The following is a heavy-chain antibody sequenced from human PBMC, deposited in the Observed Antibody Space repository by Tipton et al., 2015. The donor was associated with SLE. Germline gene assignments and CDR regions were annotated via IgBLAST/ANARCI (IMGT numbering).Heavy chain of an antibody. Sequence: SLRLSCAASGFTFSSYWISWVRQAPGKGLEWVANIREDGSGKFYVDSLKGRFTISRDNAKNSVYLQMNSLRVEDTAVYYCARSNWGWAFDIWGEGTMVTVSS. D-gene: IGHD7-27*01. V-gene: IGHV3-7*01. CDR2: IREDGSGK. J-gene: IGHJ3*02. CDR3: ARSNWGWAFDI. CDR1: GFTFSSYW.